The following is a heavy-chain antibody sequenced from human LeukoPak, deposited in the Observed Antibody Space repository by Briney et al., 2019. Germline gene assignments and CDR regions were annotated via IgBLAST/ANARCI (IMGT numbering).Heavy chain of an antibody. Sequence: GGSLRLSCAASGFTFSSYSMNWVRQAPGKGLEWVSYIRSSSSTIYYADSVKGRFTISRDNAKNSLYLQMNSLRAEDTAVFYCARDVCSGGSCCLYFDYWGQGTLVTVSS. V-gene: IGHV3-48*04. D-gene: IGHD2-15*01. J-gene: IGHJ4*02. CDR3: ARDVCSGGSCCLYFDY. CDR2: IRSSSSTI. CDR1: GFTFSSYS.